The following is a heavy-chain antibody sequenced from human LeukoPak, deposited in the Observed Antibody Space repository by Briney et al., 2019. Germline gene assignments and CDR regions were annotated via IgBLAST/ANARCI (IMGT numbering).Heavy chain of an antibody. D-gene: IGHD3-16*01. CDR3: ALGPGVRFDP. CDR1: GGPISSYY. CDR2: IYYSGST. V-gene: IGHV4-59*01. J-gene: IGHJ5*02. Sequence: PSETLSLPCTVSGGPISSYYWSWIRQPPGKGLEWIGYIYYSGSTNYNPSLKSRVTISVDTSKNQFSLKLSSVTAADTAVYYCALGPGVRFDPWGQGTLVTVSS.